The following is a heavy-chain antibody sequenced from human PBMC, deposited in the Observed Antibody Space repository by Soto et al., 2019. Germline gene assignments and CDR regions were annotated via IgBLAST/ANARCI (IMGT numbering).Heavy chain of an antibody. CDR3: ARDRDILVVPVDNRRHFYYYGLDV. Sequence: QVQLQESGPGLVKPSETLSLTCSVSGGSRSSHYWSWIRQPPGKGLEWIGYLYYSGRTHYNPSITRRVTMSVDTSKNQFSLKVSSVTAADTAIYYCARDRDILVVPVDNRRHFYYYGLDVWGQGTTVTVSS. J-gene: IGHJ6*02. V-gene: IGHV4-59*11. CDR1: GGSRSSHY. D-gene: IGHD2-2*01. CDR2: LYYSGRT.